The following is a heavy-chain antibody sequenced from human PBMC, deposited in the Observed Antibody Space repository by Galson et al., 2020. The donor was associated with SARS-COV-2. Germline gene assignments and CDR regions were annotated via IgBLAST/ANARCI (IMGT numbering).Heavy chain of an antibody. V-gene: IGHV2-70*11. CDR3: ARAPIAAAVAFDI. CDR2: IDWDDDK. Sequence: SGPTLVKPTQTLTLTCTFSGFSLSTSGMCVSWIRQPPGKALEWLARIDWDDDKYYSPSLKTRLTISKDTSKNQVVLTMTNMDPVDTATYYCARAPIAAAVAFDIWGQGTMVTVSS. J-gene: IGHJ3*02. CDR1: GFSLSTSGMC. D-gene: IGHD6-13*01.